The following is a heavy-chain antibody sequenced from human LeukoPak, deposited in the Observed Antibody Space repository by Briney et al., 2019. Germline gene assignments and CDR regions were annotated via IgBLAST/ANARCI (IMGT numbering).Heavy chain of an antibody. D-gene: IGHD6-13*01. J-gene: IGHJ6*03. CDR3: EKEYRQLVPGIYYYYMDV. Sequence: QPGGSLRLSCAASGFTFSSYGMHWVRQAPGKGLEWVAVIWCDGGNKYYGDSVKGRFTISRDNSKNTLYLKMNSLRAEDTAVYYCEKEYRQLVPGIYYYYMDVWGKGTPVTVSS. V-gene: IGHV3-30*02. CDR2: IWCDGGNK. CDR1: GFTFSSYG.